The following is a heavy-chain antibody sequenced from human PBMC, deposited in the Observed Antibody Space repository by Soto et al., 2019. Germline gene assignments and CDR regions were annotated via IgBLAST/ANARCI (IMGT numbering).Heavy chain of an antibody. CDR1: GCSFSSYA. Sequence: SVKLSCKASGCSFSSYAISWVRQAPGQGLEWMGGIIPIFGTANYAQKFQGRVTITADESTSTAYMELSSLRSEDTAVYYCARGAERGTMIVVVPPSYYYYGMDVWGQGTTVTVSS. CDR2: IIPIFGTA. D-gene: IGHD3-22*01. CDR3: ARGAERGTMIVVVPPSYYYYGMDV. V-gene: IGHV1-69*13. J-gene: IGHJ6*02.